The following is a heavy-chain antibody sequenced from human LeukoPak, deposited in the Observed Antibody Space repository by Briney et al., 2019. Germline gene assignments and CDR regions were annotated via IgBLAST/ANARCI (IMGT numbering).Heavy chain of an antibody. CDR1: VFTFSRYG. V-gene: IGHV3-30*18. CDR2: ISYHGTNK. Sequence: PGGSLRLSCVASVFTFSRYGMHGVRQAPGKGLEWVAVISYHGTNKYYADSVKGRFTISRDNSKNTLYLQMNSLRAEDTAVYYCGKYSDYGDYLDWFDPWGQGTLVTVSS. CDR3: GKYSDYGDYLDWFDP. D-gene: IGHD4-17*01. J-gene: IGHJ5*02.